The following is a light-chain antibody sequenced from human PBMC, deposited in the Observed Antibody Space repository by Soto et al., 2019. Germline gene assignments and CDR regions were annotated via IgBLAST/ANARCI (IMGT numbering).Light chain of an antibody. V-gene: IGLV1-44*01. CDR1: SSNIGSNT. CDR3: AAWDDSLNGPV. CDR2: SNN. J-gene: IGLJ2*01. Sequence: QSVLTQPPSASGTPGQRVTISCSGSSSNIGSNTVNWYQQLPGTAPKLLIYSNNQRPSGVPDRFSGSKSGNSASLAISGLQSEDDADYYCAAWDDSLNGPVFGGGTKLTVL.